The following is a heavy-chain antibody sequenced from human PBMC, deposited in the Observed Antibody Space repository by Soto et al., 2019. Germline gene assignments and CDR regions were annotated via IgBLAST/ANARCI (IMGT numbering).Heavy chain of an antibody. CDR1: GYTLTELS. V-gene: IGHV1-24*01. CDR2: FDPEDGET. D-gene: IGHD3-16*02. J-gene: IGHJ4*02. CDR3: ATFSLRLGELSFDY. Sequence: QVQLVQSGAEVKKPGASVKVSCKVSGYTLTELSMHWVRQAPGKGHEWMGGFDPEDGETIYAQKFQGRVTMTEDTSTDPAYMVLGSLGSEDTAVYYCATFSLRLGELSFDYWGQGTLVTVSS.